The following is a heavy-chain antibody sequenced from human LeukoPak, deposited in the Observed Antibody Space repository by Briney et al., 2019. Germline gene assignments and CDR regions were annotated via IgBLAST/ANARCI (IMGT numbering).Heavy chain of an antibody. Sequence: GGSLRLSCEASGFTFSSYAMTWVRQAPGKGLEWVANIKQDGSEKYYADSVKGRFTISRDNSKNTLYLQMNSLRAEDAAVYYCAKDSGYCSSTGCYVHYFDYWGQGTLVTVSS. CDR2: IKQDGSEK. J-gene: IGHJ4*02. CDR3: AKDSGYCSSTGCYVHYFDY. CDR1: GFTFSSYA. V-gene: IGHV3-7*01. D-gene: IGHD2-2*01.